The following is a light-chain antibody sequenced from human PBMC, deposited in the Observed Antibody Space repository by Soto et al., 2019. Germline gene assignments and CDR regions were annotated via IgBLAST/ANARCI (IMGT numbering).Light chain of an antibody. V-gene: IGKV2-30*01. CDR3: MQGTHWPLT. CDR2: KVS. CDR1: QSLVDTDGNTY. Sequence: DVVMTQSPLSLPVTLGQPASISCRSSQSLVDTDGNTYLSWFQQRPGQGPRRLIYKVSNRDSGVPDRFSGSGSGTDFTLKISRVEAADVGIYFCMQGTHWPLTFGGGTKVEIK. J-gene: IGKJ4*01.